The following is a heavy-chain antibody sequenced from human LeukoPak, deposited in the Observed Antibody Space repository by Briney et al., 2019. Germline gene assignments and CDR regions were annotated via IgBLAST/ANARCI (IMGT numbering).Heavy chain of an antibody. CDR3: ARDRKGLCDN. J-gene: IGHJ4*02. Sequence: SETLSLTCTVSGGSISSGDYSWSWIRQPPGKGLEWIGYIFYSGSTSYNPSLKSRVTISVDTSKNQVSLKLNSVTAADTAVYYCARDRKGLCDNWGQGTLVTVSS. CDR1: GGSISSGDYS. CDR2: IFYSGST. V-gene: IGHV4-30-4*01. D-gene: IGHD2/OR15-2a*01.